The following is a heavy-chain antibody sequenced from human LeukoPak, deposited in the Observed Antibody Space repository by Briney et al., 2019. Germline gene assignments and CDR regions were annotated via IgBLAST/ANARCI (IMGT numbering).Heavy chain of an antibody. D-gene: IGHD1-26*01. CDR1: GLTVSSNC. J-gene: IGHJ4*02. V-gene: IGHV3-53*01. Sequence: GGSLRLSCAASGLTVSSNCMSWVRQAPGKGLEWVSFIYSGGSTYYTDSVKGRFTISRDNSKNTLYLQMNSLRAEDAAVYYCAKDGRWELSDFDYWGQGTLVTVSS. CDR3: AKDGRWELSDFDY. CDR2: IYSGGST.